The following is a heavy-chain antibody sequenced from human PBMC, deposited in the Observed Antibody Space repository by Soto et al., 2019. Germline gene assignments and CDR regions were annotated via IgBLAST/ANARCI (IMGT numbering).Heavy chain of an antibody. CDR2: IYYSGST. CDR3: ARHIDYYYDSSGHFDY. V-gene: IGHV4-59*08. Sequence: PSETLSLTCTVSGGSISSYYWSWIRQPPGKGLEWIGYIYYSGSTNYNPSLKSRVTISVDTSKNQFSLKLSSVTAADTAVYYCARHIDYYYDSSGHFDYWGQGTLVTVSS. D-gene: IGHD3-22*01. J-gene: IGHJ4*02. CDR1: GGSISSYY.